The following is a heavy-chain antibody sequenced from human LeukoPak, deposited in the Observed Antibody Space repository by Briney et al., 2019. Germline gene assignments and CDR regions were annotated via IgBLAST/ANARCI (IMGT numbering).Heavy chain of an antibody. CDR2: ISGSGGAGT. Sequence: PGGSLRLSCAGSGFTFSGYAMSWVRQAPGKGLEWVSTISGSGGAGTYYADTVKGRFTVSRDNSRNTLYLPMNGLRVEDTAIYYCAKRGSYFGGFDYWGQGTLLTVPS. CDR1: GFTFSGYA. D-gene: IGHD3-10*01. CDR3: AKRGSYFGGFDY. V-gene: IGHV3-23*01. J-gene: IGHJ4*02.